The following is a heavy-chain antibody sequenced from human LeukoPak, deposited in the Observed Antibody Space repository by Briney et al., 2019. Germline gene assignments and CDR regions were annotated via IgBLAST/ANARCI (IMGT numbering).Heavy chain of an antibody. CDR1: GGSISSGSFY. CDR2: IYTSGST. D-gene: IGHD4-17*01. V-gene: IGHV4-61*02. J-gene: IGHJ4*02. CDR3: ARDSVTRRSYYFDY. Sequence: SQTLSLTCSVYGGSISSGSFYWSWIRQPPGKGLKWMGRIYTSGSTNYNPSLKSRVTISVDTSKNQFSLKLSSVTAADTAVYYCARDSVTRRSYYFDYWGQGSLVTVSS.